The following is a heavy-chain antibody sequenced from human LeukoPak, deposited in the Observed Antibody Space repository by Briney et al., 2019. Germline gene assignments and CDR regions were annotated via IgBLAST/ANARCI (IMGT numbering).Heavy chain of an antibody. D-gene: IGHD6-19*01. CDR3: ARGYSSGWYRRDFDY. CDR2: ISSSGSII. J-gene: IGHJ4*02. Sequence: GGSLRLSCAASGFTFSDHYMSWIRQAPGKGLEWVSHISSSGSIIYYADSVKGRFTISRDNAKNSLYLQMNSLRDEDTAVYYCARGYSSGWYRRDFDYWGQGTLVTVSS. V-gene: IGHV3-11*04. CDR1: GFTFSDHY.